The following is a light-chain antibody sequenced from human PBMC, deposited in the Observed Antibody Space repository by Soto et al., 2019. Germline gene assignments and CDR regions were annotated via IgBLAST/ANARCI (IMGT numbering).Light chain of an antibody. Sequence: DIQMTQSPSAVSASVGDTVTVTCRASQGITTFLAWFRLRPGKVPERLIYGASTVQSGVPPRFSGRGSGTEFTLTISSLQPEDVGTYYCLQHNSYPYTFGPGTKLEIK. CDR3: LQHNSYPYT. J-gene: IGKJ2*01. CDR1: QGITTF. V-gene: IGKV1-17*03. CDR2: GAS.